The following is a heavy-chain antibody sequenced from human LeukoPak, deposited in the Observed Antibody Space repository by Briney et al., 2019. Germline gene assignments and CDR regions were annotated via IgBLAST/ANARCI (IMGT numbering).Heavy chain of an antibody. CDR1: GFTFSSYS. CDR3: ASGHYDSSGYPSGYDY. CDR2: ISSSSSYI. D-gene: IGHD3-22*01. Sequence: PGGSLGLSCAASGFTFSSYSMNWVRQAPGKGLEWVSSISSSSSYIYYADSVKGRFTISRDNAKNSLYLQMNSLRAEDTAVYYCASGHYDSSGYPSGYDYWGQGTLVTVSS. J-gene: IGHJ4*02. V-gene: IGHV3-21*01.